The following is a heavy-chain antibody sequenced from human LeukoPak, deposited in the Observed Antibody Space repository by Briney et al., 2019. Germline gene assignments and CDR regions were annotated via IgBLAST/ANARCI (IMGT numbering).Heavy chain of an antibody. J-gene: IGHJ4*02. Sequence: PSETLSLTCTVSSGSISSYNWSWIRQPPGKGLEWIGYIHYSGSTNYNPSLKSRVSISVETSKNQFSLKLSSVTAADTAVYYCARGVVAAPTNFDYWGQGTLVTVSS. CDR1: SGSISSYN. D-gene: IGHD2-15*01. CDR2: IHYSGST. V-gene: IGHV4-59*01. CDR3: ARGVVAAPTNFDY.